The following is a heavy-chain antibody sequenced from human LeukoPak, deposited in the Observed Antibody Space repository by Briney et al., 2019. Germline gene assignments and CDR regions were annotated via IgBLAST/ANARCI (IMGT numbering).Heavy chain of an antibody. CDR1: GGTFSSYA. CDR2: ISAYNGNT. CDR3: ARFSSLAMIVDY. D-gene: IGHD3-22*01. V-gene: IGHV1-18*01. Sequence: WASVTVSCKASGGTFSSYAISWVRQAPGQGLEWMGWISAYNGNTNYAQKLQGRVTMTTDTSTSTAYMELRSLRSDDTAVYYCARFSSLAMIVDYWGQGTLVTVSS. J-gene: IGHJ4*02.